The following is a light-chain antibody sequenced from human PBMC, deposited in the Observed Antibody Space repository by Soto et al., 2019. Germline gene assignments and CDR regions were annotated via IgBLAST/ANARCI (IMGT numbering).Light chain of an antibody. Sequence: DIQMTQSPSSLSASVGDRVTITCRASQSISSYLNWYQQKPGKAPKLLIYAASSLQRGVPSRFRGSGPGTYFTLTISSLQHDDFATYYCQQSYSTLITFGGGTKVEIK. CDR2: AAS. J-gene: IGKJ4*01. V-gene: IGKV1-39*01. CDR3: QQSYSTLIT. CDR1: QSISSY.